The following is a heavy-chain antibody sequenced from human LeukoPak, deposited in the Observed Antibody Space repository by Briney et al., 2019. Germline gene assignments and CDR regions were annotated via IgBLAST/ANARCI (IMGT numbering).Heavy chain of an antibody. CDR1: GFTFSSYW. J-gene: IGHJ4*02. D-gene: IGHD2-15*01. CDR3: AGCSGGSCYLDY. Sequence: GGSLRLSCAASGFTFSSYWMHWVRQAPGKGLVWVSRINSDGSSTSYADSVKGRFTISRDNSKNSLYLQMNSLRAEDTAVYYCAGCSGGSCYLDYWGQGTLVTVSS. V-gene: IGHV3-74*01. CDR2: INSDGSST.